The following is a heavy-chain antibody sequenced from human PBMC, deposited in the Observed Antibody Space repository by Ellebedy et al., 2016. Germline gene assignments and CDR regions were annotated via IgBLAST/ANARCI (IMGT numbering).Heavy chain of an antibody. CDR2: IKQDGSEK. CDR1: GFTFSSYW. V-gene: IGHV3-7*01. CDR3: ARAPPYGDYADY. Sequence: GESLKISCAASGFTFSSYWMSWVRQAPGKGLEWVANIKQDGSEKYYVDSVKGRFTISRDNAKNSLYLQMNSLRAEDTAVYYCARAPPYGDYADYWGQGTLVTVSS. D-gene: IGHD4-17*01. J-gene: IGHJ4*02.